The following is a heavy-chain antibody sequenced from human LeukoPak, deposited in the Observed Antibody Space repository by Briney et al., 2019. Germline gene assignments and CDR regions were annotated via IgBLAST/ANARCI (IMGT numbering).Heavy chain of an antibody. CDR3: ARLPLYYGYVWGSFDY. V-gene: IGHV5-51*01. D-gene: IGHD3-16*01. J-gene: IGHJ4*02. Sequence: GESLKISCKGSGYSFTSYWIGWVRQMPGKGLEWMGIIYPGDSDTRYSPSFQGQVTISADKSISTAYLQWSSLKASDTAMYYCARLPLYYGYVWGSFDYWGQGTLVTVSS. CDR1: GYSFTSYW. CDR2: IYPGDSDT.